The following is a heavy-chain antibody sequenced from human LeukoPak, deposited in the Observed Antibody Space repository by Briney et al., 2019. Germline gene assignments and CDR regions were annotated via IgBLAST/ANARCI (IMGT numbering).Heavy chain of an antibody. Sequence: GRSLRLSCAASGFTFSSYAMHWVRQAPGKGLEWVAVISYDGSNKYYADSVKGRFTISRDNSKNTLYLQMNSLRAEDTAVYYCARDRGGYSYGYRSSYFQHWGQGTLVTVSS. D-gene: IGHD5-18*01. V-gene: IGHV3-30-3*01. CDR1: GFTFSSYA. CDR2: ISYDGSNK. CDR3: ARDRGGYSYGYRSSYFQH. J-gene: IGHJ1*01.